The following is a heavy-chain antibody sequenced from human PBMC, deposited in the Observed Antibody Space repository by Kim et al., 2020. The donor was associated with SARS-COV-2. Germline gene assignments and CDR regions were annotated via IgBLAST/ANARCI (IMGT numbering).Heavy chain of an antibody. CDR2: SDK. CDR3: ARGVSTNDY. J-gene: IGHJ4*02. V-gene: IGHV3-7*01. Sequence: SDKKFVDSVKGRFSISRDNDKNSLYLQMSSLRAEDTAVYYCARGVSTNDYWGQGTLVTVSS.